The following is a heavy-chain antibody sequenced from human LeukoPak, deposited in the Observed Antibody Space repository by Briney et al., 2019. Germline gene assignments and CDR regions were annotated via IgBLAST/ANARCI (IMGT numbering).Heavy chain of an antibody. J-gene: IGHJ3*02. CDR3: ARHLARKYDILTGYHDAFDI. Sequence: GESLQISFKGSGYSFTSYWISWVRQMPGKGLEWMGRIDPSDSYTNYSPSFQGHVTISADKSISTAYLQWSSLKASDTAMYYCARHLARKYDILTGYHDAFDIWGQGTMVTVSS. CDR1: GYSFTSYW. CDR2: IDPSDSYT. D-gene: IGHD3-9*01. V-gene: IGHV5-10-1*01.